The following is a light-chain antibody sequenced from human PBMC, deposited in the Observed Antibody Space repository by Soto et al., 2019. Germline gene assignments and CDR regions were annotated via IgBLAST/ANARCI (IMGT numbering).Light chain of an antibody. CDR3: QQSNSFPFT. J-gene: IGKJ4*01. V-gene: IGKV1-12*01. Sequence: IQISQSPYTLSGSVGDRVTISCRASQGISSWLAWYQQRPGKAPKLLIYAASSLQSGVPSRFSGSGSGTDFTLTINSLQPEDFATYYCQQSNSFPFTFGGGTKV. CDR1: QGISSW. CDR2: AAS.